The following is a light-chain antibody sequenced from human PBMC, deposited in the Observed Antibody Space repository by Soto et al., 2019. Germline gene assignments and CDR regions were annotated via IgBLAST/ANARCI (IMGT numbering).Light chain of an antibody. CDR3: QQYNSYSGT. Sequence: IVMTHSPGTRSFSADEIAPLSFSASQSVTSNYLAWYQQKPGQAPSRLIYGASSRATGISHRFSGSGSGTDFTLTISRLEPEDFATYYCQQYNSYSGTFGQGTRLEIK. V-gene: IGKV3-20*01. J-gene: IGKJ5*01. CDR2: GAS. CDR1: QSVTSNY.